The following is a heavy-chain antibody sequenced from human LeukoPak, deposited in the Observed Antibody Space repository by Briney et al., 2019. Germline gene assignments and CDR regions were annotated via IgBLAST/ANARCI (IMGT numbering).Heavy chain of an antibody. V-gene: IGHV3-74*01. J-gene: IGHJ3*02. D-gene: IGHD3-10*01. Sequence: GGSLRLSCAASGFTFSQYGMHWVRQAPGKGLVWVSRVKSDGSNTIYADSVKGRFTASRENAKNTLYLQMNSLRAEDTAVYYCARDGGSGNLGAFDIWGQGTMVTVSS. CDR2: VKSDGSNT. CDR1: GFTFSQYG. CDR3: ARDGGSGNLGAFDI.